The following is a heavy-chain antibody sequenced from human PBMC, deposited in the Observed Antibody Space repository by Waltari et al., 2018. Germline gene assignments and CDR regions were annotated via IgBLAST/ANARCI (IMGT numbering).Heavy chain of an antibody. Sequence: EVQLVESGGGLVQPGRSLRLSCAASGFPFDDYAMHWVRQAPGKGLEWVSGISWNSGSIGYADSVKGRFTISRDNAKNSLYLQMNSLRAEDMALYYCARNYYDSSGPFDYWGQGTLVTVSS. CDR3: ARNYYDSSGPFDY. D-gene: IGHD3-22*01. CDR1: GFPFDDYA. J-gene: IGHJ4*02. V-gene: IGHV3-9*03. CDR2: ISWNSGSI.